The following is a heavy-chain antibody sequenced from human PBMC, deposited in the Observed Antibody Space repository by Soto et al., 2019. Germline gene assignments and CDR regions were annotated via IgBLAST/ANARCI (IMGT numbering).Heavy chain of an antibody. J-gene: IGHJ3*02. D-gene: IGHD3-3*01. CDR3: ATVKASRRITIFGVVIDAFDI. V-gene: IGHV1-24*01. CDR2: FDPEDGET. Sequence: VASVKVSCKVSGYTLTELSMHWVRQAPGKGLEWMGGFDPEDGETIYAQKFQGRVTMTEDTSTDTAYMELSSLRSEDTAVYYCATVKASRRITIFGVVIDAFDIWGQGTMVTVSS. CDR1: GYTLTELS.